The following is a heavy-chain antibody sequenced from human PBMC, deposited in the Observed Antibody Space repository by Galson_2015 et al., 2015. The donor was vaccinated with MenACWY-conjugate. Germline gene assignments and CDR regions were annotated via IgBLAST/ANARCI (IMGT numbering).Heavy chain of an antibody. CDR3: ARRRDSSGWYGAFDI. CDR1: GYSFTSYW. Sequence: QSGAEVKKPGESLRISCKGSGYSFTSYWISWVRQMPGKGLEWMGRIDPSDSYTNYSPSFQGHVTISADKTISTAYLQWSSLKASDTAMYYCARRRDSSGWYGAFDIWGQGTMVTVSS. CDR2: IDPSDSYT. V-gene: IGHV5-10-1*01. D-gene: IGHD6-19*01. J-gene: IGHJ3*02.